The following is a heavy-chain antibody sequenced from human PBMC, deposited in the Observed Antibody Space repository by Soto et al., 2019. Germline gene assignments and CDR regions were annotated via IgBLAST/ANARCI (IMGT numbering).Heavy chain of an antibody. CDR2: IWYDGSNK. V-gene: IGHV3-33*01. J-gene: IGHJ6*02. CDR1: GFTFSSYG. Sequence: QVQLVESGGGVVQPGRSLRLSCEASGFTFSSYGMHWVRQAPGKGLEWVAVIWYDGSNKYYADSVKGRFTISRDNSKNTLYLQMNSLRAEDTAVYYCARGPYYDILTGYAMDYYYGMDVWGQGTTVTVSS. CDR3: ARGPYYDILTGYAMDYYYGMDV. D-gene: IGHD3-9*01.